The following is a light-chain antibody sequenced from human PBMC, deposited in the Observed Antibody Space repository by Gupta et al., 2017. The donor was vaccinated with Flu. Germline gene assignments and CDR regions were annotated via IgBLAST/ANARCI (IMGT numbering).Light chain of an antibody. CDR3: QQSYSSPYT. J-gene: IGKJ2*01. Sequence: ASQIISRYLNWYQQKPGKAPRLLIYAASNLQSGVPSRFSGSGSVTDFTLTISSLQPEDFARYYCQQSYSSPYTFGQGPKMAIK. CDR1: QIISRY. CDR2: AAS. V-gene: IGKV1-39*01.